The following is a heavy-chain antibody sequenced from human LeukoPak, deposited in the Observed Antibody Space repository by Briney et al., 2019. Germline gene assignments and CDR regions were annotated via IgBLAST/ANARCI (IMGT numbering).Heavy chain of an antibody. V-gene: IGHV3-21*05. J-gene: IGHJ4*02. Sequence: GGSLRLSCAASGFSFSSYSMNWVRPPPGQGLEWVAFIRGGNTYIYYADSVKRQVTIYRDNAKNSLYLQVSTVRAEGTAVYYCARGISSSPSFDYWGQGTLATVSS. CDR2: IRGGNTYI. CDR3: ARGISSSPSFDY. D-gene: IGHD2-2*01. CDR1: GFSFSSYS.